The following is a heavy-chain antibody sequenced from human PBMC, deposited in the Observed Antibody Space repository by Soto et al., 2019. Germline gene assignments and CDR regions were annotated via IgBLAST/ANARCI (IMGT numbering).Heavy chain of an antibody. V-gene: IGHV1-3*05. D-gene: IGHD4-17*01. J-gene: IGHJ4*02. CDR3: ASESYGGEFYY. Sequence: HVQLVQSGAEEKKPGSSVKVSCKASGSTFTSSAMHWVRQAPGQRPEWMGWINAGNGNTKYSQKFQGRVTITRDTSAGTAYMALSSLRSEDTAVYYCASESYGGEFYYWGQRTLVTVSS. CDR1: GSTFTSSA. CDR2: INAGNGNT.